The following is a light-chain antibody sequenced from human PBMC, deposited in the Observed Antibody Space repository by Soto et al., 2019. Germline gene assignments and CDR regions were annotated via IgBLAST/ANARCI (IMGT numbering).Light chain of an antibody. V-gene: IGLV2-11*01. J-gene: IGLJ1*01. CDR1: SRDVDAYVF. Sequence: QSVLTHAPAVSGAPGQSVASSCTETSRDVDAYVFVSRYQHHPGKAPNLIISEVSKRPSGVSHPFSGSTSGNPASLTISALQAEDEADYFCCSFAGSFYVVGTGTKVTVL. CDR3: CSFAGSFYV. CDR2: EVS.